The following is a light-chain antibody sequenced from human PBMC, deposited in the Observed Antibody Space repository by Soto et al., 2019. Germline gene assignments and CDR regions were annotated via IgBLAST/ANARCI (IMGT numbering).Light chain of an antibody. Sequence: QSVLTQPPSGSGAPGPRVTISCTGSSSNIGAGYDVHWYQQLPGTAPKVLIYGNSNRPSGVPDRFSGSKSGTSASLAITGLQAEDEAGYYCQSYDSSLSGVVFGGGTKLTVL. CDR3: QSYDSSLSGVV. CDR1: SSNIGAGYD. J-gene: IGLJ2*01. CDR2: GNS. V-gene: IGLV1-40*01.